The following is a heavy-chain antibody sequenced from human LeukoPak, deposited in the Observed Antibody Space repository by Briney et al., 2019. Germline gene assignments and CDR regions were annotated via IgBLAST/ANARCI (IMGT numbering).Heavy chain of an antibody. J-gene: IGHJ2*01. D-gene: IGHD3-10*01. CDR2: IWSDGTKK. Sequence: GRSLRLSCAASGFTVSSYGVHWVRQAPGKGLEWVADIWSDGTKKYYADSVRGRFTISRDTSENTVYLQMNSLGDEDTAVYYCARDSDASGRHWYFDLWGRGTLVTVSS. CDR3: ARDSDASGRHWYFDL. V-gene: IGHV3-33*01. CDR1: GFTVSSYG.